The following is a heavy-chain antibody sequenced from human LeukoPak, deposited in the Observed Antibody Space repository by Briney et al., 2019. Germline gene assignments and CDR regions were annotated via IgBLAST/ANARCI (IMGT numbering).Heavy chain of an antibody. CDR2: ISPGDSDT. Sequence: GESLKIPCKGSGYSFTSYWIGWVRQMPGKGLEWMGNISPGDSDTRYSPSFQGQVTISADNSISTAYLQWSSLMAADTAMYYCASGSGSYYYIHYWGQGTLVTVS. J-gene: IGHJ4*02. CDR1: GYSFTSYW. CDR3: ASGSGSYYYIHY. V-gene: IGHV5-51*01. D-gene: IGHD1-26*01.